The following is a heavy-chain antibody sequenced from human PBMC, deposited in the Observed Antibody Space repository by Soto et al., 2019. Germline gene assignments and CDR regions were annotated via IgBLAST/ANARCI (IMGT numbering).Heavy chain of an antibody. D-gene: IGHD1-1*01. J-gene: IGHJ4*02. Sequence: QVQLQEWGPGLVKPSQTLSLTCRVSGGSSISGGYYWSWIRQHPGKGLEWIGYIYYSGSTYYNPSLKSRVTISVDTSKNQFSLKLSSVTAADTAVYYCARWPQLGPRFDYWGQGTLVTVSS. CDR1: GGSSISGGYY. CDR3: ARWPQLGPRFDY. V-gene: IGHV4-31*03. CDR2: IYYSGST.